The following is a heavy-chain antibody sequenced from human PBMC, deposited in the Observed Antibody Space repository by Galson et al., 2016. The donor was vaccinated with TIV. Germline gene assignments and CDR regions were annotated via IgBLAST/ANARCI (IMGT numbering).Heavy chain of an antibody. CDR2: ISGSGGVT. J-gene: IGHJ3*01. V-gene: IGHV3-23*01. D-gene: IGHD3-3*01. CDR1: GFTFNYFG. Sequence: SLRLSCAASGFTFNYFGMNWVRQAPGKGLEWVAGISGSGGVTNYADSVRGRFTISRDNSKDTLYLQMNSLRAEDTALYYCAKEENSGYYPNDAFDFWGQGTMVTVS. CDR3: AKEENSGYYPNDAFDF.